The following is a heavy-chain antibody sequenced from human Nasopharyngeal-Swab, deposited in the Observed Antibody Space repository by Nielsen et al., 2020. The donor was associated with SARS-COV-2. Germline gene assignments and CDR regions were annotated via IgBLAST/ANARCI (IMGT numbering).Heavy chain of an antibody. D-gene: IGHD1-26*01. V-gene: IGHV5-10-1*01. Sequence: KVSCKGSGYSFTSYWISWLRQMPGKGLEWMGRIDPSDSYTNYSPSFQGHVTISADKSISTAYLQWSSLKASDTAMYYCATASGSYYHYYYMDVWGKGTTVTVSS. CDR1: GYSFTSYW. J-gene: IGHJ6*03. CDR2: IDPSDSYT. CDR3: ATASGSYYHYYYMDV.